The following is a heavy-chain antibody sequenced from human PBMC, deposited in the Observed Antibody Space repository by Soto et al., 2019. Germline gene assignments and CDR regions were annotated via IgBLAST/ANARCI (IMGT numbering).Heavy chain of an antibody. V-gene: IGHV1-69*01. CDR2: IMPIIGTA. CDR3: ARDLEFRDGNISHLDY. Sequence: QVQLVQSGAEVKNPGSSVKVSCKASGGTFSSHVFNWVRQAPVQVLEWMGGIMPIIGTANYAQKFQGRVTITADESTSTAYMELSSLRSEDTAVYYCARDLEFRDGNISHLDYWGQGTLVTVSS. D-gene: IGHD3-10*01. CDR1: GGTFSSHV. J-gene: IGHJ4*02.